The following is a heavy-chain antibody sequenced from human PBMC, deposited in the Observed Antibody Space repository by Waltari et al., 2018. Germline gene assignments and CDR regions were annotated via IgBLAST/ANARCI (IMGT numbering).Heavy chain of an antibody. CDR2: ISSSSSTI. CDR1: GFTFSSYS. D-gene: IGHD6-19*01. J-gene: IGHJ4*02. V-gene: IGHV3-48*01. Sequence: EVQLVESGGGLVQPGGSLRLSCAASGFTFSSYSMHWVPQAPGKGLEWVSYISSSSSTIYYADSVKGRFTISRDNAKNSLYLQMNSLRAEDTAVYYCAREQWLLPLDYWGQGTLVTVSS. CDR3: AREQWLLPLDY.